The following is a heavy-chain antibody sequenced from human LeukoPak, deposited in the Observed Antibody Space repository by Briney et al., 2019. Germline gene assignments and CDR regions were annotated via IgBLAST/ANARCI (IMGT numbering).Heavy chain of an antibody. CDR3: ARESYYFGSGAYDP. D-gene: IGHD3-10*01. CDR1: GFIISDYY. V-gene: IGHV3-11*01. Sequence: GGSLRLSCAASGFIISDYYMSWIRQAPGKGLEWLSYSSTSGSTISYADSVKGRFTISRDNAKNSLYLQMNSLRAEDTAVYYCARESYYFGSGAYDPWGQGTLVTVSS. J-gene: IGHJ5*02. CDR2: SSTSGSTI.